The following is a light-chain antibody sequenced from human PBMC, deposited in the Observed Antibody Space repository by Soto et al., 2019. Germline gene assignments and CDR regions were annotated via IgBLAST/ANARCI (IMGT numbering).Light chain of an antibody. V-gene: IGKV3-15*01. Sequence: EVVMTQSPATLPVSPGERASLSCRASESVRSSLAWYHQRHGKAPRLLIYGASTRDTGIPARFSGRWSGTEFTLPFSRLQSEDFSVYYCQQYNNWLITFGQGTRLEIK. CDR3: QQYNNWLIT. CDR2: GAS. J-gene: IGKJ5*01. CDR1: ESVRSS.